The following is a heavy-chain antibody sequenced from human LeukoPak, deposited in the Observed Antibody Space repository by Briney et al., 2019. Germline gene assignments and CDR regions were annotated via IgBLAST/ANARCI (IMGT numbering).Heavy chain of an antibody. J-gene: IGHJ4*02. CDR2: IYSGSGT. CDR1: GLTVSTTY. V-gene: IGHV3-66*01. D-gene: IGHD6-19*01. CDR3: ATGYSNGWQPRYFDY. Sequence: GGSLRLSCAVSGLTVSTTYMSWVRQAPGKGLEWVSVIYSGSGTYYSDSVKGRFTISRDNSKNTLYLQMNSLRAEDTAVYYCATGYSNGWQPRYFDYWGQGTLVTVSS.